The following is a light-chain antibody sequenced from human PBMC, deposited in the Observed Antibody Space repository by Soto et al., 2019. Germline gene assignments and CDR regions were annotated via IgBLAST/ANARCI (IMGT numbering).Light chain of an antibody. CDR1: SSDVGGYNY. CDR3: SSYTSSNTYV. V-gene: IGLV2-14*01. CDR2: EVT. J-gene: IGLJ1*01. Sequence: QSALTQPASVSGSPGQSITISCTGTSSDVGGYNYVSWYQQHPGKAPKLMIYEVTNRPSGVSHRFSGTKSGNTASLTISGIQAEDEADYYCSSYTSSNTYVFGTGTKLNVL.